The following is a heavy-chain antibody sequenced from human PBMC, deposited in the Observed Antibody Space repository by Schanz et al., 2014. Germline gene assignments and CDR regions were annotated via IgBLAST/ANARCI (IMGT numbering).Heavy chain of an antibody. V-gene: IGHV1-46*03. Sequence: QVQVVQSGAEVKKPGASVKVSCKASGYTFTSDSMHWVRQAPGQGLEWMGMINPSGGSPTYAQKCHGSATMTGDTYTSTVYMEWSSLRSEDTAVYYGARDGVDAAGGRDYWGQGTLVTVSS. D-gene: IGHD6-13*01. CDR1: GYTFTSDS. J-gene: IGHJ4*02. CDR3: ARDGVDAAGGRDY. CDR2: INPSGGSP.